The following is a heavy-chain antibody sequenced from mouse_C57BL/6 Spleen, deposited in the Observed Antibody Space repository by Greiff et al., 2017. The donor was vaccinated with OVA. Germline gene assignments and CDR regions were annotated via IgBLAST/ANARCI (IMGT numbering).Heavy chain of an antibody. J-gene: IGHJ4*01. CDR1: GYSITSGYY. CDR3: ARDEDAMDY. CDR2: ISYDGSN. V-gene: IGHV3-6*01. Sequence: EVQLQESGPGLVKPSQSLSLTCSVTGYSITSGYYWNWIRQFPGNKLEWMGYISYDGSNNYNPSLKNRISITRDTSKNQFFLKLNSVTTEDTATYYGARDEDAMDYWGQGTSVTVSS.